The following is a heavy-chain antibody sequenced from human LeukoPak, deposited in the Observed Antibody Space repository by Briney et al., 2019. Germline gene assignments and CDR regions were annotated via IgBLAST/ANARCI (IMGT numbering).Heavy chain of an antibody. D-gene: IGHD1-26*01. CDR3: ARDRYSGSYSWFDP. Sequence: GASVTVSCKASGYTFTSYAISWVRQAPGQGLEWMGGIIPIFGTANYAQRFQGRVTITADKSTSTAYMELSSLRSEDTAVYYCARDRYSGSYSWFDPWGQGTLVTVSS. CDR1: GYTFTSYA. CDR2: IIPIFGTA. V-gene: IGHV1-69*06. J-gene: IGHJ5*02.